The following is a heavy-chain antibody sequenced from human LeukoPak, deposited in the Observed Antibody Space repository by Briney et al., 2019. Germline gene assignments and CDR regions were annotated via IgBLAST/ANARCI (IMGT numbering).Heavy chain of an antibody. CDR3: TTTRLGVVVAATLDWFDP. Sequence: GGSLRLSCAASGFTFSNAWMSWVRQAPGKGLEWVGRIKSKTDGGITDYAAPVKGRFTISRDDSKNTLYLQMNSLKTEDTAVYYCTTTRLGVVVAATLDWFDPWGQGTLVTVSS. CDR2: IKSKTDGGIT. J-gene: IGHJ5*02. D-gene: IGHD2-15*01. CDR1: GFTFSNAW. V-gene: IGHV3-15*01.